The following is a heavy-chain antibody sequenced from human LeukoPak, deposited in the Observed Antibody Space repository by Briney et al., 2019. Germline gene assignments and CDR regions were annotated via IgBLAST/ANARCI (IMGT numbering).Heavy chain of an antibody. V-gene: IGHV1-2*02. CDR3: ATTRIVTFPPSDY. J-gene: IGHJ4*02. Sequence: GASVTVSCKASGYTFTGYYIHWVRQAPGQGLEWMGWINPNSGVTHYPQKFQGRVTMTRDTSIRTAYMEVSSLRSDDTGVYYCATTRIVTFPPSDYWGQGTLFTVSS. CDR1: GYTFTGYY. CDR2: INPNSGVT. D-gene: IGHD2/OR15-2a*01.